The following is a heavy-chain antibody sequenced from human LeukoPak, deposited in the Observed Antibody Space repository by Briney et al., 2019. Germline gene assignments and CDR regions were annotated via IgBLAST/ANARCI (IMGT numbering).Heavy chain of an antibody. CDR3: ARDRSGENSETNFDY. V-gene: IGHV1-46*01. CDR1: GYTFTAYY. CDR2: INPSGGST. Sequence: ASVKVSCKAFGYTFTAYYMHWVRQAPGQGLEWMGIINPSGGSTSYAQKFQGRVTMTRDTSTSTVYMELSSLRSEDTAVYYCARDRSGENSETNFDYWGQGTLVTVSS. J-gene: IGHJ4*02. D-gene: IGHD6-19*01.